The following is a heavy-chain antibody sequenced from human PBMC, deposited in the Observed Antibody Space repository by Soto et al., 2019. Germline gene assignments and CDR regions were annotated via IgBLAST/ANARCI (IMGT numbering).Heavy chain of an antibody. CDR1: GGSFSGYY. V-gene: IGHV4-34*01. D-gene: IGHD2-15*01. CDR3: AIALRLANWCDP. CDR2: INHSGST. Sequence: QVQLQQWGAGLLKPSETLSLTCAVYGGSFSGYYWSWIRQPPGKGLEWIGEINHSGSTNYNPSLKSRATISVDTPKNQFSLKLSAVTAADTAVYYCAIALRLANWCDPWGQGTLVTVSS. J-gene: IGHJ5*02.